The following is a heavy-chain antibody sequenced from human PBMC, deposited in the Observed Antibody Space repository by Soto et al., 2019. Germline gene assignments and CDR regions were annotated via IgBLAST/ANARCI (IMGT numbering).Heavy chain of an antibody. Sequence: SETLSLTCTVSGGSISSYYWSWIRKPPGKGLGWIGYIYYSGSTNYTPSLKSRVTISVHTSKNQFSLKLSSVTAADTAVYYCARGPVGYSGYPRLYYYYYYGMDVWGQGTTVTVSS. CDR2: IYYSGST. CDR3: ARGPVGYSGYPRLYYYYYYGMDV. J-gene: IGHJ6*02. CDR1: GGSISSYY. V-gene: IGHV4-59*01. D-gene: IGHD5-12*01.